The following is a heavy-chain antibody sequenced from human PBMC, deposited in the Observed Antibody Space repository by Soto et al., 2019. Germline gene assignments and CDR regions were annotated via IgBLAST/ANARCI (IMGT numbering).Heavy chain of an antibody. V-gene: IGHV3-43*01. CDR1: GFTFDDHN. J-gene: IGHJ4*02. CDR3: ASSQGDY. Sequence: EVHLVESGGVVVQPGGSLRLTCVASGFTFDDHNMHWVRQVPGKGLEWVSLISWDGGTTYYADSVKGRFTVSRDNSINLLYLQMNALTTEDSALYYCASSQGDYWGQGTLVTVS. D-gene: IGHD6-6*01. CDR2: ISWDGGTT.